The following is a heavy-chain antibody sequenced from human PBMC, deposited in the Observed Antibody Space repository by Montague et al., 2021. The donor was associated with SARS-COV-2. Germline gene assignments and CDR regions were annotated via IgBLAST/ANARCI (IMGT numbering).Heavy chain of an antibody. J-gene: IGHJ4*02. Sequence: SLRLSCAASGFSVSGNYINWVRQAPGKGLEWVSVIYSGGDTYYADSVTGRFTLSRDNSKNTLYLQMNNLRAEDTAVYYCASNPRHDYGDYLGHWGQGTLVTVSS. CDR1: GFSVSGNY. CDR3: ASNPRHDYGDYLGH. CDR2: IYSGGDT. V-gene: IGHV3-53*01. D-gene: IGHD4-17*01.